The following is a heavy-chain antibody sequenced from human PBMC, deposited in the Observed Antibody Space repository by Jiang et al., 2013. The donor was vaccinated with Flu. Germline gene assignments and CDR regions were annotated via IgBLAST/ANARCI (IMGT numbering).Heavy chain of an antibody. CDR1: GGTFSSYA. CDR2: INIGNGNR. Sequence: GAEVKKPGSSVKVSCKASGGTFSSYAISWVRQAPGQGLEWLGWINIGNGNRQYSEKLQNRVTITRDTSATTDYMEVSDLRYEDTAIYYCAREGEVSFDYWGQGTPVTVSS. CDR3: AREGEVSFDY. V-gene: IGHV1-3*04. J-gene: IGHJ4*02. D-gene: IGHD3-16*01.